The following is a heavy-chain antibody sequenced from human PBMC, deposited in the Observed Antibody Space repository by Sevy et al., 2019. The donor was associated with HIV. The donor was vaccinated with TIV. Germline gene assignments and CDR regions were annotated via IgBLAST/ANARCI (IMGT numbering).Heavy chain of an antibody. CDR1: GGSISSGDYY. V-gene: IGHV4-30-4*01. CDR2: IYYSGST. D-gene: IGHD2-15*01. CDR3: ARDGVSCSGGSCPAYYYGMDV. Sequence: SETLSLTCTVSGGSISSGDYYWSWIRQPPGKGLEWIGYIYYSGSTYYNPSLKSRVTISVDTSKNQFSLKLSSVTVADTAVYYCARDGVSCSGGSCPAYYYGMDVWGQGTTVTVSS. J-gene: IGHJ6*02.